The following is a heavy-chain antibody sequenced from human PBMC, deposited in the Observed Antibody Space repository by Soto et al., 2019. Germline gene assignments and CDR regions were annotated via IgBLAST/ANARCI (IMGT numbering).Heavy chain of an antibody. Sequence: QVQLQESGPGLVKASQTLSLTCTVSGVSIRNGNYYWSWIRQLPGQGLECIGNIYYIGTTSYNPSLKSRVIISIDTYKNQLSLELTSVLAADTAVYYCAKNETTRPWFDPWGQGTLVTVSS. D-gene: IGHD1-1*01. CDR2: IYYIGTT. CDR1: GVSIRNGNYY. J-gene: IGHJ5*02. V-gene: IGHV4-31*03. CDR3: AKNETTRPWFDP.